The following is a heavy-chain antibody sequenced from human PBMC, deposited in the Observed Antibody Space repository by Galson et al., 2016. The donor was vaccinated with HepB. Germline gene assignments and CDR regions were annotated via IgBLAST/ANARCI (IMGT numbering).Heavy chain of an antibody. CDR3: ATAPERYYVSGTSWFDP. CDR1: GGSISGGPNY. J-gene: IGHJ5*02. CDR2: VFHDGRT. Sequence: SETLSLTCTVSGGSISGGPNYWAWIRQPPGKGLEYIGTVFHDGRTYYNPSLKVRVTISVDTSNNQFSLSLNSVTAADTAVYYCATAPERYYVSGTSWFDPWGQGTLVTVSS. V-gene: IGHV4-39*07. D-gene: IGHD3-10*01.